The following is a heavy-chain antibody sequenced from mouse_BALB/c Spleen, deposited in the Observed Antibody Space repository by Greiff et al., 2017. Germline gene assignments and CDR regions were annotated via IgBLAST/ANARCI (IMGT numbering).Heavy chain of an antibody. Sequence: LQESGAELVRPGSSVKISCKASGYAFSSYWMNWVKQRPGQGLEWIGQIYPGDGDTNYNGKFKGKATLTADKSSSTAYMQLSSLTSEDSAVYFCARSGREGFAYWGQGTLVTVSA. CDR1: GYAFSSYW. CDR2: IYPGDGDT. J-gene: IGHJ3*01. D-gene: IGHD3-2*02. CDR3: ARSGREGFAY. V-gene: IGHV1-80*01.